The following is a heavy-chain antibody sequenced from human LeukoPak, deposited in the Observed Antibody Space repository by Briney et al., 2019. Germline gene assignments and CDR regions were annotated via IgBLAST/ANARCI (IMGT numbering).Heavy chain of an antibody. CDR1: GFTFSSYW. V-gene: IGHV3-7*01. Sequence: PGGSLRLSCAASGFTFSSYWMSWVRQAPGKGLEWVANIKQDGSEKYYVDSVKGRFTISRDNAKNSLYLQMNSLRAEDTAVYYCASRFGELLHYFDYWGQGTLVTVSS. D-gene: IGHD3-10*01. CDR3: ASRFGELLHYFDY. CDR2: IKQDGSEK. J-gene: IGHJ4*02.